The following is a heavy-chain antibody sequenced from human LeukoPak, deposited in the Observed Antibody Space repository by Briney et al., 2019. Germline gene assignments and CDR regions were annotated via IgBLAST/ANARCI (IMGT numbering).Heavy chain of an antibody. CDR3: ASPAHP. J-gene: IGHJ5*02. CDR1: GFTFSSYG. Sequence: GRSLRLSCAASGFTFSSYGMHWVRQAPGKGLEWVANIKDDGNEKYYVDSVKGRFTISRDNAQKSLYLQMNSLRVEDTAVYYCASPAHPWGQGTLVTVSS. CDR2: IKDDGNEK. V-gene: IGHV3-7*03.